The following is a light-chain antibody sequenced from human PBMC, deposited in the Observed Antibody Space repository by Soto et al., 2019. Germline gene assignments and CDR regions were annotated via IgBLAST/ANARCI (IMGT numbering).Light chain of an antibody. CDR2: EVS. CDR1: SSDVGSYNL. J-gene: IGLJ1*01. Sequence: QSALTQPASVSGSPGQSITLSCTGTSSDVGSYNLVSWYQQHPGKAPKLMIFEVSHRPSGVSDRFSGSKSGNTASLTISGLQAEDEADYYCSSYTSSITYVFGTGTKLTVL. V-gene: IGLV2-14*02. CDR3: SSYTSSITYV.